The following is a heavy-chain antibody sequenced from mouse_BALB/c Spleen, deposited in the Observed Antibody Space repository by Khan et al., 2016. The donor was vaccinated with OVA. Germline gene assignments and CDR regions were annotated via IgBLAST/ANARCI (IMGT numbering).Heavy chain of an antibody. CDR2: MHYSGST. CDR3: ARWFTY. CDR1: GYSITSDYA. J-gene: IGHJ3*01. V-gene: IGHV3-2*02. Sequence: EVQLQGSGPGLVKPSQSLSLTCTVTGYSITSDYAWNWIRQFPGNKLEWMGYMHYSGSTSYNPSLKSRISITRDSSKNQFFLHLNSVTSEDTATYYCARWFTYWGQGTLVTVSA.